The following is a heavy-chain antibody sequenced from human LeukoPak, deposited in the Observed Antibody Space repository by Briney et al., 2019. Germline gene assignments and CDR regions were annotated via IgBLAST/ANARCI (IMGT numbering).Heavy chain of an antibody. V-gene: IGHV1-46*01. D-gene: IGHD2-2*01. CDR1: GYTFTSYY. CDR2: INPSGGST. J-gene: IGHJ6*02. CDR3: ARGGIVVVPAATPSDYYYGMDV. Sequence: ASVKVSCKASGYTFTSYYMHWVRQDPGQGLEWMGIINPSGGSTSYAQKFQGRVTMTRDTSTSTVYMELSSLRSEDTAVYYCARGGIVVVPAATPSDYYYGMDVWGQGTTVTVSS.